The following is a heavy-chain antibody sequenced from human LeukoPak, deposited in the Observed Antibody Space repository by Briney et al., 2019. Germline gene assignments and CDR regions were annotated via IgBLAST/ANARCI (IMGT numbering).Heavy chain of an antibody. CDR1: GGSISSYY. J-gene: IGHJ4*02. CDR3: AKPLWFGELSNWDFDY. Sequence: PSETLSLTCTVSGGSISSYYWSWIRQPAGKGLEWIGRIYTSGSTNYNPSLKSRVTMSVDTSKNQFSLKLSSVTAADTAVYYCAKPLWFGELSNWDFDYWGQGTPVTVSS. D-gene: IGHD3-10*01. V-gene: IGHV4-4*07. CDR2: IYTSGST.